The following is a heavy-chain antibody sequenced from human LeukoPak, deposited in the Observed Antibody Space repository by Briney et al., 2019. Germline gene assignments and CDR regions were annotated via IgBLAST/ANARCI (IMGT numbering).Heavy chain of an antibody. D-gene: IGHD3-9*01. V-gene: IGHV4-34*01. CDR1: GGSFSGYY. J-gene: IGHJ3*02. Sequence: SETLSLTCAVYGGSFSGYYWSWIRQPPGKGLEWIGEINHSGSTSYNPSLKSRVTISVDTSKNQFSLKLSSVTAADTAVYYCARDSYDILTGSLRAFDIWGQGTMVTVSS. CDR3: ARDSYDILTGSLRAFDI. CDR2: INHSGST.